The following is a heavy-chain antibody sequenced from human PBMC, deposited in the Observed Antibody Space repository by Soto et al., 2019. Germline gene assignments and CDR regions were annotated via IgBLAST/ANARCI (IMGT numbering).Heavy chain of an antibody. CDR3: ARSSYHYYDSSGTPKPFDY. Sequence: EVQLVQSGAEVKKPGESLRISCKGSGYSFTSYWISWVRQMPGKGLEWMGRIDPSDSYTNYSPSFQGHVTISADKSISTAYLQWSSLKASDTAMYYCARSSYHYYDSSGTPKPFDYWGQGTLVTVSS. V-gene: IGHV5-10-1*03. CDR1: GYSFTSYW. J-gene: IGHJ4*02. CDR2: IDPSDSYT. D-gene: IGHD3-22*01.